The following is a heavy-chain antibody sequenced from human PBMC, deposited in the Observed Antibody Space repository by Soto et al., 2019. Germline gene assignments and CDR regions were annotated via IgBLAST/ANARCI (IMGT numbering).Heavy chain of an antibody. CDR1: GFTVSSNY. CDR3: ARLTKEHRHSSSWYSFDY. V-gene: IGHV3-53*01. D-gene: IGHD6-13*01. J-gene: IGHJ4*02. CDR2: IYSGGST. Sequence: GGSLRLSCAASGFTVSSNYMSWVRQAPGKGLEWVSVIYSGGSTYYADSVKGRFTISRDNSKNTLYLQMNSLRAEDTAVYYCARLTKEHRHSSSWYSFDYWGQGTLVTVS.